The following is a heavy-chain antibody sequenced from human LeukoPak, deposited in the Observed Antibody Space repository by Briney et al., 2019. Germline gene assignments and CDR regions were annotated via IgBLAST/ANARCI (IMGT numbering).Heavy chain of an antibody. D-gene: IGHD1-26*01. J-gene: IGHJ4*02. Sequence: GGSLRLSCAASGFTFSTYAMNWVRQAPGKGLEWVSYISSSGSTIYYADSVKGRFTISRDNAKNSLYLQMNSLRAEDTAVYYCARGDSGSYNFDYWGQGTLVTVSS. V-gene: IGHV3-48*03. CDR2: ISSSGSTI. CDR3: ARGDSGSYNFDY. CDR1: GFTFSTYA.